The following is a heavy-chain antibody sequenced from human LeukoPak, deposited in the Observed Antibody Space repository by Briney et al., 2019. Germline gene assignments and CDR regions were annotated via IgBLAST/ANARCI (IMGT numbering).Heavy chain of an antibody. J-gene: IGHJ5*02. CDR3: AKSSWGIVVVPAAREGSWFDP. D-gene: IGHD2-2*01. V-gene: IGHV3-23*01. Sequence: GGSLRLSCAASGFTFSSYAMSWVRQAPGKGLEWVSAISGSGGSTYYADSVKGRFTISRDNSKNTLYLQMNSLRAEDTAVYYCAKSSWGIVVVPAAREGSWFDPWGQGTLVTVFS. CDR2: ISGSGGST. CDR1: GFTFSSYA.